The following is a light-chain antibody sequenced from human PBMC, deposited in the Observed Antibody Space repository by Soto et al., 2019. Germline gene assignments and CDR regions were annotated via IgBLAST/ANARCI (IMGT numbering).Light chain of an antibody. CDR1: QSVSSSY. Sequence: EIVLPQSPGPLSLSPGERATLSCRASQSVSSSYLAWYQQKPGQAPRLLLYGASSRATGIPDRFSGSGSGTDFTLTISRLEPEDFAVYYCQQYGSSPWTFGQGTKVEIK. V-gene: IGKV3-20*01. J-gene: IGKJ1*01. CDR2: GAS. CDR3: QQYGSSPWT.